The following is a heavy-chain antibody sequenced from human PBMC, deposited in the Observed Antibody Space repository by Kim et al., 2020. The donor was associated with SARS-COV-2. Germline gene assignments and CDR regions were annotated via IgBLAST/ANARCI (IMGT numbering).Heavy chain of an antibody. CDR2: IKSKTDGGTT. CDR1: GFTFRNAW. CDR3: TTRLWFGAVDY. D-gene: IGHD3-10*01. Sequence: GGSLRLSCAASGFTFRNAWMSWVRQAPGKGLEWVGRIKSKTDGGTTDYAAPVKGRFTISRDDSKNTLYLQMNSLKTEDTAVYYCTTRLWFGAVDYWGQETLVTVSS. V-gene: IGHV3-15*01. J-gene: IGHJ4*02.